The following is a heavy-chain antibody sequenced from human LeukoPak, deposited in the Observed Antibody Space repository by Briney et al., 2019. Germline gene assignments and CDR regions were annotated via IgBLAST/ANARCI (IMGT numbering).Heavy chain of an antibody. V-gene: IGHV3-21*01. CDR3: ARDLWPYEYTNLNLDY. CDR1: GFTFSSYS. J-gene: IGHJ4*02. Sequence: KTGGSLRLSCAASGFTFSSYSMNWVRQAPGKGLEWVSSISSSSSYIYYADSVKGRFTISRDNAKNSLYLQMNSLRAEDTAVYYCARDLWPYEYTNLNLDYWGQGTLVTVSS. D-gene: IGHD5-12*01. CDR2: ISSSSSYI.